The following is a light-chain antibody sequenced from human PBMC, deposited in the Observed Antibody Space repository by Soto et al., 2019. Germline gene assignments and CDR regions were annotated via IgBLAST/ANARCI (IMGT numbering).Light chain of an antibody. J-gene: IGLJ1*01. V-gene: IGLV2-23*02. CDR3: CSYAGSSTLGV. Sequence: QSALTQPASVSGSPGQSITISCTGTSSDVGSYNLVSWYQQHPGKAPKLMIYEVSKRPSGVSNRFSGSKSGNTASLTISGLQAEDDADYYCCSYAGSSTLGVFGTGTKRTVL. CDR1: SSDVGSYNL. CDR2: EVS.